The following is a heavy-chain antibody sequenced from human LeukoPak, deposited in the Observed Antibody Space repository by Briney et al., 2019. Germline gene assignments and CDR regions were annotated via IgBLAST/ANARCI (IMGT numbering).Heavy chain of an antibody. CDR2: ISGSGGST. CDR3: AKDIDFIAVAGHFDY. V-gene: IGHV3-23*01. CDR1: GFTFSSYA. J-gene: IGHJ4*02. Sequence: PGGSLRLSCAASGFTFSSYAMSWVRQAPGKGLEWVSAISGSGGSTYYADSAKGRFTISRDNSKNTLYLQMNSLRAEDTAVYYCAKDIDFIAVAGHFDYWGQGTLVTVSS. D-gene: IGHD6-19*01.